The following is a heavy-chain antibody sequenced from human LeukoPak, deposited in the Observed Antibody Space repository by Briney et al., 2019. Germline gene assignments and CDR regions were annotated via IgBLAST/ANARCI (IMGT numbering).Heavy chain of an antibody. Sequence: GGSLRLSCAASGFTVSSNYMSWVRQAPGKGLEWVSVIYSGGSTYYADSVKGRFTISRDNSKNTLYLQMNSLRAEDTAVYYCARGEQQLPWYFDLWGRGTLVTVSS. J-gene: IGHJ2*01. CDR2: IYSGGST. V-gene: IGHV3-53*01. D-gene: IGHD6-13*01. CDR1: GFTVSSNY. CDR3: ARGEQQLPWYFDL.